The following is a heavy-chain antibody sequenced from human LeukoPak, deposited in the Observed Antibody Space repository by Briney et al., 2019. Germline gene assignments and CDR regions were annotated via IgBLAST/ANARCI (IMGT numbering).Heavy chain of an antibody. CDR1: GFTFSSHW. J-gene: IGHJ5*01. Sequence: GGSLRLSCAAPGFTFSSHWMIWVRQPPGKGLEWVSAISGSNGRTHYADSLRGRFSISRDNSKNTLYLQMNSLRADDTAVYYCAKDVLHDGSVYYANYLDSWGHGTLVTVSS. D-gene: IGHD3-22*01. CDR3: AKDVLHDGSVYYANYLDS. V-gene: IGHV3-23*01. CDR2: ISGSNGRT.